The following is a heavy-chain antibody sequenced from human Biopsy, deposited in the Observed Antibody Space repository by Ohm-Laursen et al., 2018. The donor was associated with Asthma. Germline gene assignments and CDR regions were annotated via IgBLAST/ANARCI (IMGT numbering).Heavy chain of an antibody. CDR2: IFDSGST. Sequence: GTLSLTCTVSGASVSSASDYWSWIRQPPGKGLEWIGYIFDSGSTNYNPSLLGRVTISVDTSKNQFSLQLRSVTAADTAVYYCARQKLVAAEGPFDMWGQGTMVIVSS. CDR1: GASVSSASDY. D-gene: IGHD1-26*01. V-gene: IGHV4-61*01. CDR3: ARQKLVAAEGPFDM. J-gene: IGHJ3*02.